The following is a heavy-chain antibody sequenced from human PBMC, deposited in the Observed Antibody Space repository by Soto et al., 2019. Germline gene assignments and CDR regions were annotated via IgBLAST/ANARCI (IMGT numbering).Heavy chain of an antibody. CDR2: INPNSGGT. V-gene: IGHV1-2*02. CDR3: ARTSGSYSLHGMDV. J-gene: IGHJ6*02. D-gene: IGHD1-26*01. CDR1: GYTFTGYY. Sequence: GASVKVSCKASGYTFTGYYMHWVRQAPGQGLEWMGWINPNSGGTNYAQKFQGRVTMTRDTSISTAYMELSRLRSDDTAVYYCARTSGSYSLHGMDVWGQGTTVTVSS.